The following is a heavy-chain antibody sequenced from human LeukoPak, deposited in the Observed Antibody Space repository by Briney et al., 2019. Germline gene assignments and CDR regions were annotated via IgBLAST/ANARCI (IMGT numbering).Heavy chain of an antibody. D-gene: IGHD4-17*01. CDR3: ARHSYGDYGSFDF. J-gene: IGHJ4*02. CDR1: GGSISSTNW. V-gene: IGHV4-4*02. Sequence: SGTLSLTCGVSGGSISSTNWWSWVRQPPGQGLEWIGEISLSGVTNYNPSLKSRVTISVDTSKNQFSLKLNSVTAADTAVYYCARHSYGDYGSFDFWGQGTLVTVSS. CDR2: ISLSGVT.